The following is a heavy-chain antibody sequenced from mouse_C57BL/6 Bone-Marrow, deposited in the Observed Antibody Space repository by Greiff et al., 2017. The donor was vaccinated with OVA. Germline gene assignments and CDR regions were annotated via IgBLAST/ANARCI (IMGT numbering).Heavy chain of an antibody. Sequence: EVQRVESGEGLVKPGASLKLSCAASGFTFSSYAMSWVRQSPEQRLEWVAYISTGGDYIYYAETLKGRFTMSRDNSWNTLYMQLSSLTSEDTAVYYCTRDIPDYWGQGTTLTVSS. CDR1: GFTFSSYA. V-gene: IGHV5-9-1*02. CDR2: ISTGGDYI. J-gene: IGHJ2*01. CDR3: TRDIPDY.